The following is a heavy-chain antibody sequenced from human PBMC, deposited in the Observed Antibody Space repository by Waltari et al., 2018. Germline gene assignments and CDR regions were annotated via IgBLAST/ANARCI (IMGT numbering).Heavy chain of an antibody. CDR1: GASVSSSDYH. V-gene: IGHV4-39*01. J-gene: IGHJ4*02. Sequence: QESGPGLVTPSETLSLTCSVSGASVSSSDYHWGWIRQPPGKGLEWIGHFFFSGNTYYNPSLKSRVTISADAPKNQFSLKVNFVTAADTAVYFCARPVVDGDFGIHFDYWGQGILVTVAS. D-gene: IGHD4-17*01. CDR3: ARPVVDGDFGIHFDY. CDR2: FFFSGNT.